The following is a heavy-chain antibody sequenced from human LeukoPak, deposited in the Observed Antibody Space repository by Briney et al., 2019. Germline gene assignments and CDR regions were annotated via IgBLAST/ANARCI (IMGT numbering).Heavy chain of an antibody. J-gene: IGHJ4*02. CDR1: GGSISSYY. D-gene: IGHD3-9*01. Sequence: SETLSLTCTVSGGSISSYYWSWIRQPPGKGLEWIGYIYYSGSTNYNPSLKSRVTISVDTSKNQFSLKLSSVTAADTAVYYCARVGYDILTGYPTSYYFGYWGQGTLVTVSS. CDR2: IYYSGST. V-gene: IGHV4-59*01. CDR3: ARVGYDILTGYPTSYYFGY.